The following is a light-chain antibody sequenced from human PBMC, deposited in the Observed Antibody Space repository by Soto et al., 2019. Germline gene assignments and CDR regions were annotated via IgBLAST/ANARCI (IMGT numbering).Light chain of an antibody. CDR1: SRDVAGYNS. J-gene: IGLJ1*01. CDR3: SSYTDNRLL. V-gene: IGLV2-14*01. CDR2: EVI. Sequence: QSALTQPASVSGSPGQSITISCTGTSRDVAGYNSVSWYQQHPGKAPKLVIYEVINRPSGVSNRFSGSKSGKTASLTISGLRAEDEADYYCSSYTDNRLLFGTGTKLTVL.